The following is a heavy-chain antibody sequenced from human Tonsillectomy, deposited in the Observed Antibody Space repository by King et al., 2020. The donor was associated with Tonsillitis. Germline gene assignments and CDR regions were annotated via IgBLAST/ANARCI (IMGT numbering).Heavy chain of an antibody. D-gene: IGHD6-19*01. J-gene: IGHJ4*02. CDR3: GRSIAVADPCDH. Sequence: QVQLVESGGGVVQPGRSLRLSCVASGFTFSSYGMHWVRQTPGKGLEWVAVISFDGNNKHYEDSVKGRFTISRDNSKNTLYLQINSVKTDDSAVYFCGRSIAVADPCDHWGQGTLVTVSS. CDR2: ISFDGNNK. V-gene: IGHV3-30*03. CDR1: GFTFSSYG.